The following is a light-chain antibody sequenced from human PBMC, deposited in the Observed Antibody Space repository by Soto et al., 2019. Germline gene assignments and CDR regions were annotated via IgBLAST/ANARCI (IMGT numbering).Light chain of an antibody. J-gene: IGKJ1*01. V-gene: IGKV3-11*01. CDR2: ESS. CDR1: QTISKY. CDR3: QHYGHPQWT. Sequence: EIVLTQSPATLSLSPGDGATLSCRASQTISKYLAWYQQKPGQAPRLLIYESSERASGVPSRFSGGGSGSDFTLTITPLEPEDFAVYYCQHYGHPQWTFGQGTKVEVK.